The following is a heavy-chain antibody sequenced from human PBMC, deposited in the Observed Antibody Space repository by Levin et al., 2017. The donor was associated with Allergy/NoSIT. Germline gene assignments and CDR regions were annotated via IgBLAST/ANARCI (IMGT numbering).Heavy chain of an antibody. CDR3: ARGPIGVGELSGFDY. D-gene: IGHD3-16*02. V-gene: IGHV4-30-2*01. J-gene: IGHJ4*02. CDR2: IYHSGST. CDR1: GGSISSGGYS. Sequence: SETLSLTCAVSGGSISSGGYSWSWIRQPPGTGLEWIGYIYHSGSTYYNPSLKSRVTISVDRSKNQFSLKLSSVTAADTAVYYCARGPIGVGELSGFDYWGQGTLVTVSS.